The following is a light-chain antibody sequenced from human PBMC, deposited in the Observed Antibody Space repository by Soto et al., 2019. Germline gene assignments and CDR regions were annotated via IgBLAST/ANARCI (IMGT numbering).Light chain of an antibody. J-gene: IGKJ1*01. V-gene: IGKV3-20*01. Sequence: SPDTLSASPGERVSLSCRASQSVNHNLAWYQQKPGQAPRLLIYGASNRATGIPDRFSGSGSGTDFTLTISRLEPEDFAVYYCQQYGSSGTFGQGTKV. CDR1: QSVNHN. CDR2: GAS. CDR3: QQYGSSGT.